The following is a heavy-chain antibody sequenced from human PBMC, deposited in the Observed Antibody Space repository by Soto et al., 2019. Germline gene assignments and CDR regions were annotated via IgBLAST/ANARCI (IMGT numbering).Heavy chain of an antibody. J-gene: IGHJ3*02. CDR1: GFTFSSYE. CDR3: ARFGSGDCCIDAFDI. CDR2: ISSSGSTI. D-gene: IGHD2-21*01. V-gene: IGHV3-48*03. Sequence: GGSLRLSCAASGFTFSSYEMNWVRQAPGKGLEWVSYISSSGSTIYYADSVKGRFTISRDNAKNSLYLQMNSLRAEDTAVYYCARFGSGDCCIDAFDIWGQGTMVTVSS.